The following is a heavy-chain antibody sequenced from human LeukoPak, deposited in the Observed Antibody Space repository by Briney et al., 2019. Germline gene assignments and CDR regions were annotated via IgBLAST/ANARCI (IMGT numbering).Heavy chain of an antibody. D-gene: IGHD3-10*01. V-gene: IGHV1-2*02. J-gene: IGHJ5*02. Sequence: ASVKVSCKASGYSFNTYYMNWVRQAPGQGLEWLGWINTDSGGTNYAQKFLGRVTMTRDKANITAYLELSGLRSDDTAVYYCTRHVVTLVRGVNNRKEDWFDPWGQGTLVSVSS. CDR3: TRHVVTLVRGVNNRKEDWFDP. CDR1: GYSFNTYY. CDR2: INTDSGGT.